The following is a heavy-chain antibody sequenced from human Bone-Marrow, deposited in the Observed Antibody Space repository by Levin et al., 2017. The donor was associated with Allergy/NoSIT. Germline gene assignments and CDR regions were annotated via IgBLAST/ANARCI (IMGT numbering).Heavy chain of an antibody. CDR3: ARVVRGELHLSDAFDI. J-gene: IGHJ3*02. CDR2: IRGSGSTI. Sequence: GGSLRLSCAASGFTFSSYAMNWVRQAPGKGLEWVSSIRGSGSTIYYADSVKGRFTISRDNAKNTLYLQMNSLRAEDTAVYYCARVVRGELHLSDAFDIWGQGTMVTVSS. CDR1: GFTFSSYA. D-gene: IGHD1-26*01. V-gene: IGHV3-48*03.